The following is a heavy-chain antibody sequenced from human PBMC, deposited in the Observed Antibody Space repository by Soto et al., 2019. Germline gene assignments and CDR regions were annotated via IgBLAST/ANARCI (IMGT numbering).Heavy chain of an antibody. J-gene: IGHJ3*02. CDR2: ISGSGGST. CDR1: GFTFSTYA. V-gene: IGHV3-23*01. D-gene: IGHD2-2*01. Sequence: GGSLRLSCAASGFTFSTYAMSWVRQAPGKGLEWVSAISGSGGSTYYADSVKGRFSISRDNSKNTLYLQMNSLRAEDTALYYCAKGDYCSTTSCYGGAFDIWGQGTMVTVSS. CDR3: AKGDYCSTTSCYGGAFDI.